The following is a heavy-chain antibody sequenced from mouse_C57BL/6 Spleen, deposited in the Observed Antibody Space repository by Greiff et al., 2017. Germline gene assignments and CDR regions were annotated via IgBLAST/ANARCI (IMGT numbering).Heavy chain of an antibody. Sequence: VQLKESGPELVKPGASVKIPCKASGYTFPDSNMDWVKQSHGKSLEWIGDITPNNGGTIYNQKFKGKATLSVDKSSSTAYIGRRRLTSEDTAVYYCARWGDYYGYDGYYYARDYWGQGTSVTVSS. V-gene: IGHV1-18*01. D-gene: IGHD2-2*01. CDR1: GYTFPDSN. J-gene: IGHJ4*01. CDR3: ARWGDYYGYDGYYYARDY. CDR2: ITPNNGGT.